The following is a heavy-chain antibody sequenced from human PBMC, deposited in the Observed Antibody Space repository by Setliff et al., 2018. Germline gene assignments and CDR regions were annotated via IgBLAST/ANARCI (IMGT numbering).Heavy chain of an antibody. CDR2: VYNSGTT. D-gene: IGHD3-3*02. J-gene: IGHJ5*02. Sequence: SETLSLTCAVSVYSISRDCHWGWIRQPPGKGLEWIGRVYNSGTTYNAFFASRVTMSIDTSKNQFSLNLNSVTAADTALYYCAKESLAINTRWFDPWGQGILVTVSS. CDR3: AKESLAINTRWFDP. V-gene: IGHV4-38-2*02. CDR1: VYSISRDCH.